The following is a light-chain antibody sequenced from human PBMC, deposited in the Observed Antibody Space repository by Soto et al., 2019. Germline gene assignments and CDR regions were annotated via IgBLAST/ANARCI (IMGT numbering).Light chain of an antibody. Sequence: EVVLTQSPLSLSVTLGQPASISCRSSQSLVHSYGNIFLNWFHQRPGQSPRRLIYRVSRRDSGGPDRVSGSGADTHYLLKISTVEAEDDRVYYRTHGSHSPLSFGGTTNAETK. J-gene: IGKJ4*01. CDR2: RVS. CDR1: QSLVHSYGNIF. V-gene: IGKV2-30*02. CDR3: THGSHSPLS.